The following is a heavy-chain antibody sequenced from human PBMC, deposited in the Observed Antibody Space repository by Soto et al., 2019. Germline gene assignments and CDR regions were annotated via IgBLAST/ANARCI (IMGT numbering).Heavy chain of an antibody. J-gene: IGHJ6*02. V-gene: IGHV1-3*01. D-gene: IGHD5-18*01. CDR1: GYTFTSYA. CDR3: ARGGGAIHTPDLDYYRMDV. Sequence: ASVKVSCKASGYTFTSYAMHWVRQAPGQRLEWMGWINAGNGNTKYSQKFQGRVTITRDTSASTAYMELSSLRSEDTAVYYCARGGGAIHTPDLDYYRMDVWGQGTTVTVSS. CDR2: INAGNGNT.